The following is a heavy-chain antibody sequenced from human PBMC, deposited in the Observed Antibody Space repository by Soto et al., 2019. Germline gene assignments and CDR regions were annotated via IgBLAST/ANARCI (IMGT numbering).Heavy chain of an antibody. V-gene: IGHV1-69*09. CDR2: IIPVLGVG. CDR3: ARGAGYSYGYVFDY. J-gene: IGHJ4*02. Sequence: QARLVESGAEVNKPGFSVKVSCTASGGTFGNHAISWVRQSPGQGLEWMGGIIPVLGVGDNAHKFQGRVTITADTSTNTAYMEVSSLRSEDSAHYFCARGAGYSYGYVFDYWGQGTLVLGSS. CDR1: GGTFGNHA. D-gene: IGHD5-18*01.